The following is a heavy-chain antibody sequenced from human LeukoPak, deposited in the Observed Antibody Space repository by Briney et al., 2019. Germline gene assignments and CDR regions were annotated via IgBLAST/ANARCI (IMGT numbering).Heavy chain of an antibody. V-gene: IGHV1-24*01. J-gene: IGHJ4*02. Sequence: ASVKVSCKVSGYTLTELSMHWVRQAPGKGLEWMGGFDPEDGETIYAQKFQGRVTMTEDTSTDTAYMELSSLRSEDTAVYYCATAQFAHSMVQYFDYLGQGTLVTVSS. CDR2: FDPEDGET. CDR3: ATAQFAHSMVQYFDY. D-gene: IGHD3-10*01. CDR1: GYTLTELS.